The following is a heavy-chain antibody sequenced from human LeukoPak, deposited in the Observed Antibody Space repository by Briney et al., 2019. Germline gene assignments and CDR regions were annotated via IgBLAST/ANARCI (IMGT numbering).Heavy chain of an antibody. Sequence: PGGSLRLSCAASGFTVSSNYMSWVRQAPGKGLEWVSSISSSSSYIYYADSVKGRFTISRDNAKNSLYLQMNSLRAEDTAVYYCASLGFGGVIVIDYWGQGTLVTVSS. J-gene: IGHJ4*02. V-gene: IGHV3-21*01. CDR2: ISSSSSYI. CDR3: ASLGFGGVIVIDY. CDR1: GFTVSSNY. D-gene: IGHD3-16*02.